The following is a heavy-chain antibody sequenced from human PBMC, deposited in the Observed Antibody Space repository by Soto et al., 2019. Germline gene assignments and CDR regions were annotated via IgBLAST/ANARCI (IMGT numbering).Heavy chain of an antibody. V-gene: IGHV5-51*01. J-gene: IGHJ4*02. CDR3: ARRATYYYYSDY. CDR1: GYTFTSDW. CDR2: IYPGDSDT. D-gene: IGHD3-16*01. Sequence: GESLKISCKGSGYTFTSDWIAWVRQMPGKGLDYMGIIYPGDSDTRYSPSFQGQVTISADKSTSTAYLQWSSLKASDTAMYYCARRATYYYYSDYWGQGTLVTVSS.